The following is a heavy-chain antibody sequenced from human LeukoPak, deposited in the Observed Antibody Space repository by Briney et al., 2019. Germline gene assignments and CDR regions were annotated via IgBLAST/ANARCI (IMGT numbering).Heavy chain of an antibody. CDR3: ATYSSSNGREFQY. CDR2: IQQHGSET. Sequence: PGGSLRLSCAASGFTFSSYWMSWVRQAPGKGLEWVANIQQHGSETYYGDSVKGRFTISRDNAKNSLYLQMNSLRAEDTAAYYCATYSSSNGREFQYWGQGTLVTVSS. J-gene: IGHJ1*01. V-gene: IGHV3-7*01. CDR1: GFTFSSYW. D-gene: IGHD2-2*01.